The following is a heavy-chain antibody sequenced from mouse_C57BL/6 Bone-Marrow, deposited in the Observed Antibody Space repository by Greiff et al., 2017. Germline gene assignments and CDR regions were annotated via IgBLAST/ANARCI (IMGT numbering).Heavy chain of an antibody. V-gene: IGHV1-81*01. D-gene: IGHD3-2*02. CDR3: ARGAQAPFDY. Sequence: QVQLQQSGAELARPGASVKLSCKASGYTFTSYGISWVKQRTGQGLEWIGEIYPRSGSTNYNEKFKSKATLTVDTSSSTAYMQLSSLTSEDSAVYYCARGAQAPFDYWGQGTTLTVSS. CDR1: GYTFTSYG. J-gene: IGHJ2*01. CDR2: IYPRSGST.